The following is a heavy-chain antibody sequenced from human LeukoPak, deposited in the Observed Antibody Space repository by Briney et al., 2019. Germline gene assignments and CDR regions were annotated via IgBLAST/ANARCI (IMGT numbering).Heavy chain of an antibody. Sequence: PGGSLRLSCAASGFTFSSYEMNWVRQAPGKGLEWVSYISSSGSTIYYADSVKGRFTISRDNAKNSLYLQMNSLRAEDTAVYYCARDLSDYDFWSGYRPSSSDYWGQGTLVSVSS. CDR2: ISSSGSTI. J-gene: IGHJ4*02. CDR1: GFTFSSYE. V-gene: IGHV3-48*03. D-gene: IGHD3-3*01. CDR3: ARDLSDYDFWSGYRPSSSDY.